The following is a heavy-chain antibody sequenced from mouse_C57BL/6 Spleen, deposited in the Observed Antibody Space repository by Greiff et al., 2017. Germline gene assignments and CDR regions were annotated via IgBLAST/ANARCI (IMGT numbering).Heavy chain of an antibody. CDR2: INPGSGGT. D-gene: IGHD5-1*01. V-gene: IGHV1-54*01. CDR3: ARPLYEYRSMDY. CDR1: GYAFTNYL. J-gene: IGHJ4*01. Sequence: VQLQQSGAELVRPGTSVKVSCKASGYAFTNYLIEWVKQRPGQGLEWIGVINPGSGGTNYNEKFKGKATLTADKSSSTAYMQLSSRTSEDSAVYFCARPLYEYRSMDYWGQGTSVTVSS.